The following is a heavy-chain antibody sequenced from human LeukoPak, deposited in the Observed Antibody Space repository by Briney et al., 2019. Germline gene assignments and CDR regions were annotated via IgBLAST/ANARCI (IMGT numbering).Heavy chain of an antibody. J-gene: IGHJ4*02. Sequence: GGSLRLSCATSGFTFNDHYLGWVRQAPGRGLEWVGRTLNRRGSYTTEYAASVKGRFTISRDESKNSLRLQMNSLKTEDTAIYYSVASIINPSNYWGQGTLVTVSS. CDR1: GFTFNDHY. V-gene: IGHV3-72*01. CDR3: VASIINPSNY. D-gene: IGHD3-10*01. CDR2: TLNRRGSYTT.